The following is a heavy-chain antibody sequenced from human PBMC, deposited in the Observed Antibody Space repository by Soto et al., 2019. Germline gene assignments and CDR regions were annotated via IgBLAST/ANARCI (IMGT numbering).Heavy chain of an antibody. J-gene: IGHJ4*02. V-gene: IGHV3-30*18. CDR2: ISYDGSNK. Sequence: GGSLRLSCAASGFTFSSYGMHWVRQAPGEGLEWVAVISYDGSNKYYADSVKGRFTISRDNSKNTLYLQMNSLRAEDTAVYYCAKDSWAPYEYSCGSFDYWGQGTLVTVSS. CDR1: GFTFSSYG. CDR3: AKDSWAPYEYSCGSFDY. D-gene: IGHD5-18*01.